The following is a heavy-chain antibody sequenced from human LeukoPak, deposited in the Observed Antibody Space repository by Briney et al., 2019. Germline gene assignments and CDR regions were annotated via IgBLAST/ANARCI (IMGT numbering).Heavy chain of an antibody. Sequence: GGSLRLSCVASGFSFSTHGMHWVRQAPGKGLEWVAVIWHDGRSIYNEDSVKGRVTISRDTSENTVYLQMNSLRAEDTAVYYCAKGFSTLWVNYFDDWGQGTPVTVSS. CDR3: AKGFSTLWVNYFDD. CDR1: GFSFSTHG. V-gene: IGHV3-33*06. J-gene: IGHJ4*02. CDR2: IWHDGRSI. D-gene: IGHD2-21*01.